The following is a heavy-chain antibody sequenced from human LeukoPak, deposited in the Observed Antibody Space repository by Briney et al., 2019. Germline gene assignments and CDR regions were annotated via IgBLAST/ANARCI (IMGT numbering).Heavy chain of an antibody. J-gene: IGHJ4*02. Sequence: SETLSLTCTVSGGSISSGSYYWSWIRQPPGKGLEWIGEINHSGSTNYNPSLKSRVTISVDTSKNQFSLKLSSVTAADTAVYYCAREGLRTFAYWGQGTLVTVSS. CDR3: AREGLRTFAY. CDR1: GGSISSGSYY. D-gene: IGHD5/OR15-5a*01. CDR2: INHSGST. V-gene: IGHV4-39*07.